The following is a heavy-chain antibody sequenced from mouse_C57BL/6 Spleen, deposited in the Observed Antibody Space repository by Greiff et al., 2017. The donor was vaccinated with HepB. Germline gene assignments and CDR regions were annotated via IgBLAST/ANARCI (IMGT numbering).Heavy chain of an antibody. D-gene: IGHD2-3*01. V-gene: IGHV14-4*01. Sequence: VQLKQSGAELVRPGASVKLSCTASGFNIKDDYMHWVKQRPEQGLEWIGWIDPENGDTEYASKFQGKATITADTSSNTAYLQLSSLTSEDTAVYYCTTPAIYEGWGQGTLVTVSA. CDR1: GFNIKDDY. CDR3: TTPAIYEG. CDR2: IDPENGDT. J-gene: IGHJ3*01.